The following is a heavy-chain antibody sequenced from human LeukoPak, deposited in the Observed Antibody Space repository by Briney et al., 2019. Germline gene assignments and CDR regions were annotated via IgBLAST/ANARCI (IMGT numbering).Heavy chain of an antibody. CDR1: GGPISSYY. Sequence: SETLSLTCTVSGGPISSYYWSWIRQPPGKGLEWIGYIYYSESTNYNPPLKSRVTISVDTSKNQFSLKLSSVTAADTAVYYCARLLLWFGEFRSYYFDYWGQGTLVTVSS. J-gene: IGHJ4*02. CDR3: ARLLLWFGEFRSYYFDY. CDR2: IYYSEST. V-gene: IGHV4-59*12. D-gene: IGHD3-10*01.